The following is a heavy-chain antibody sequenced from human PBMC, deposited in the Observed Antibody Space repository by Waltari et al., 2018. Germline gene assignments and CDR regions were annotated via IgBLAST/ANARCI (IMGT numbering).Heavy chain of an antibody. J-gene: IGHJ4*02. CDR2: ISLDGKKE. V-gene: IGHV3-30*01. D-gene: IGHD3-10*01. CDR1: GFSFSAYA. CDR3: AKRGTYGPALDY. Sequence: QVQLVESGGGVVQPGQSLRLSCAASGFSFSAYAMHWVRQAPGKGLEWVAVISLDGKKEYYADSVKGRFTISRDNSKSIVYLQMNGLRNEDTALFYCAKRGTYGPALDYWGQGTLVTVSS.